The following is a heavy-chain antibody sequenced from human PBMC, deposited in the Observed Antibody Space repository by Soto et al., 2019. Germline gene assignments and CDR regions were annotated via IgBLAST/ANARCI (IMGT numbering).Heavy chain of an antibody. CDR2: IWYDGSNK. J-gene: IGHJ6*02. CDR1: GVTCSSYG. D-gene: IGHD2-21*02. Sequence: GGSLRLSCAASGVTCSSYGMHLVRQAPGKGLEWVAVIWYDGSNKYYADSVKGRFTISRDNSKNTLYLQMNSLRAEDTAVYYCARELVVTAPHYYYYYGMDVWGQGTTVTVSS. V-gene: IGHV3-33*01. CDR3: ARELVVTAPHYYYYYGMDV.